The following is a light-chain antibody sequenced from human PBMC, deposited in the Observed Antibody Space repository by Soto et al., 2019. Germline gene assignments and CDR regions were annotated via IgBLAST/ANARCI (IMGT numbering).Light chain of an antibody. Sequence: QSVLTQPPSVSGAPGQRVTISCTGNSSNIGSPFDVHWYQHLPGTAPRLLIYANNNRPSGVPDRFSGSKSGTSASLAITGLQGDDEADYYCQSFDSRLSAPVFGGGTKLTVI. J-gene: IGLJ2*01. CDR2: ANN. CDR3: QSFDSRLSAPV. CDR1: SSNIGSPFD. V-gene: IGLV1-40*01.